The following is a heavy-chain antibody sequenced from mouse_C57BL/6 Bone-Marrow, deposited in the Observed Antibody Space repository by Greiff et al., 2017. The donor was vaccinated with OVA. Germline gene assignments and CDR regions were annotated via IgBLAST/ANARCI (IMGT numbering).Heavy chain of an antibody. V-gene: IGHV1-64*01. CDR2: IHPNSGST. J-gene: IGHJ1*03. CDR1: GYTFTSYW. CDR3: ARSGPNWDERYCDV. Sequence: QVQLQQPGAELVKPGASVKLSCKASGYTFTSYWMHWVKQRPGQGLEWIGMIHPNSGSTNYNEKFKSKATLAVDKSSSTAYMQLSSLTSEDSAVDDCARSGPNWDERYCDVWGTGTTVTVSS. D-gene: IGHD4-1*01.